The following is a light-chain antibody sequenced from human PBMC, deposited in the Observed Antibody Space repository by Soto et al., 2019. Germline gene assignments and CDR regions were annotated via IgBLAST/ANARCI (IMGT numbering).Light chain of an antibody. V-gene: IGKV1-5*01. CDR1: QIISSW. Sequence: DIQMTQSPSTLSASVGDRVTITFRASQIISSWLAWYQQKPGKAPKLLIYDASSLETGVPSRFSGSGSGTSFTLTISSLQPEDFATYYCQQLLSYPITFGQGTRLEIK. CDR2: DAS. CDR3: QQLLSYPIT. J-gene: IGKJ5*01.